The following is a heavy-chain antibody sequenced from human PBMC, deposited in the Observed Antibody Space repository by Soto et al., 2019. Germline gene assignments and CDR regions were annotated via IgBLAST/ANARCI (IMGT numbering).Heavy chain of an antibody. J-gene: IGHJ5*02. CDR2: IYHSGST. D-gene: IGHD3-3*01. Sequence: SETLALTCAVSSGTIGRSNWWSWVRQPPGKGLEWIGEIYHSGSTNYNPSLKSRVTISVDKSKNQFSLKLSSVTAADTAVYYCARAVGYYDFWSDYKSVELRWIDPWGQGTLVSVSS. V-gene: IGHV4-4*02. CDR3: ARAVGYYDFWSDYKSVELRWIDP. CDR1: SGTIGRSNW.